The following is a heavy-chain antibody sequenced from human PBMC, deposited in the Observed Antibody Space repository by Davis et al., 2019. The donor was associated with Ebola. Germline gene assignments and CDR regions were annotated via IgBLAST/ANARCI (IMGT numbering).Heavy chain of an antibody. CDR3: ATAPL. Sequence: GESLKISCVASGFSFDAFGMNWVRQAPGKGLEWLAVISSDGSETNYTDSVKGRFTVSRDNSKNTMYLEVKSLRGDDTAVYYCATAPLWGQGTLVTVSS. CDR2: ISSDGSET. J-gene: IGHJ4*02. CDR1: GFSFDAFG. V-gene: IGHV3-30*19.